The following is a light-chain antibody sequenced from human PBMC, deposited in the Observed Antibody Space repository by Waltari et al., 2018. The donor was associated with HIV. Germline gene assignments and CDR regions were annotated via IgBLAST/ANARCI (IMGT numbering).Light chain of an antibody. J-gene: IGKJ2*01. CDR1: QSVLNSFNNKNY. Sequence: DILMTQSPDPLPVSLGERPTFNCKSSQSVLNSFNNKNYLAWYQLRPGQPPKKLIYWASTRESGVPDRFGGSGSETDFTLTINSLQAEDVAVYYCQQYYGIPYTFGQGTKLEIK. CDR2: WAS. CDR3: QQYYGIPYT. V-gene: IGKV4-1*01.